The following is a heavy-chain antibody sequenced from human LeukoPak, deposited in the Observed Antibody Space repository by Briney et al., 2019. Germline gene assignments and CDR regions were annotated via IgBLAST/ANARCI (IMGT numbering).Heavy chain of an antibody. J-gene: IGHJ4*02. CDR1: GGSISSGGNY. V-gene: IGHV4-30-2*01. D-gene: IGHD4-11*01. CDR2: IYHSGST. Sequence: SETLSLTCTVSGGSISSGGNYWSWIRQPPGKGLEWIGYIYHSGSTYYNPSLKSRVTISVDRSKNQFSLKLSSVTAADTAVHYCARDLSNYGYFDYWGQGTLVTVSS. CDR3: ARDLSNYGYFDY.